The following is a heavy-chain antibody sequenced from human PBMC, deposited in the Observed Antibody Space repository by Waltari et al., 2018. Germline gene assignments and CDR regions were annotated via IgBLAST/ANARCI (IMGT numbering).Heavy chain of an antibody. Sequence: SWVRQAPGQGLEWMGRIIPIFGTANYAQKFQGRVTITADKSTSTAYMELSSLRSEDTAVYYCAREERYYGSGSYYNRRDYWGQGTLVTVSS. J-gene: IGHJ4*02. D-gene: IGHD3-10*01. V-gene: IGHV1-69*06. CDR3: AREERYYGSGSYYNRRDY. CDR2: IIPIFGTA.